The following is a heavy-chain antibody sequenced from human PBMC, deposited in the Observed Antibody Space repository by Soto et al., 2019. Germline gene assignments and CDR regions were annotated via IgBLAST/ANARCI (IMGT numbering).Heavy chain of an antibody. CDR1: GFTFSSYA. CDR2: ISGSGGST. Sequence: GGSLRLSCAASGFTFSSYAMSWVRQAPGKGLEWVSAISGSGGSTYYADYVKGRFTIYRDNSKNTLYLQMNSLRAEYTAVYYCAKSRYYESSGYYYGPWFDHWGQGTLVTVSS. J-gene: IGHJ5*02. V-gene: IGHV3-23*01. CDR3: AKSRYYESSGYYYGPWFDH. D-gene: IGHD3-22*01.